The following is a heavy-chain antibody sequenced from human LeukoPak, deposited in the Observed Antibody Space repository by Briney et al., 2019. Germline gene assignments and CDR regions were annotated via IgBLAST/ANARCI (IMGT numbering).Heavy chain of an antibody. CDR3: ARADDGANSWVNY. CDR2: ITSDGSST. V-gene: IGHV3-74*01. Sequence: GGSLRLSCAASGFTFSSYWMYWVRQAPGKGLMWVSRITSDGSSTSYADSVKGRFTISRDNAKNTLYLQMNSLRAEDTAVYYCARADDGANSWVNYWGQGTLVTVSS. J-gene: IGHJ4*02. CDR1: GFTFSSYW. D-gene: IGHD4-23*01.